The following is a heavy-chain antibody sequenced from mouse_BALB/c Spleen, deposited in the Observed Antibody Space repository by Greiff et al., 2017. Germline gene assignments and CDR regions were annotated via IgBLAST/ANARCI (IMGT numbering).Heavy chain of an antibody. CDR2: IRNKANGYTT. Sequence: DVHLVESGGGLVQPGGSLRLSCATSGFTFTDYYMSWVRQPPGKALEWLGFIRNKANGYTTEYSASVKGRFTISRDNSQSILYLQMNTLRAEDSATYYCARINSGPFDYWGQGTTLTVSS. V-gene: IGHV7-3*02. CDR3: ARINSGPFDY. CDR1: GFTFTDYY. J-gene: IGHJ2*01.